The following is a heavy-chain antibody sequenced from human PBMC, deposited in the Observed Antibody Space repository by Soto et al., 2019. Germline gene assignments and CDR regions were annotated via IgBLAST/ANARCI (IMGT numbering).Heavy chain of an antibody. CDR2: IASTSWNI. CDR3: ARGPSAAAPLSDWYFDL. CDR1: GFTFSGYS. Sequence: PGGSLRLSCAAPGFTFSGYSMNWVRQAPGKGLEWVSYIASTSWNIYYADTVKGRFTISRDNAKNSLYLQMNSLRDEDTAVYYCARGPSAAAPLSDWYFDLWGRGTLVTVSS. V-gene: IGHV3-48*02. J-gene: IGHJ2*01. D-gene: IGHD2-2*01.